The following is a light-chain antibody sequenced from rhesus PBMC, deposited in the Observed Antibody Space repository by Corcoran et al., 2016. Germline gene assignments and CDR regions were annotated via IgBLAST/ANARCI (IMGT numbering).Light chain of an antibody. V-gene: IGLV2S7*01. J-gene: IGLJ1*01. Sequence: QSAPTQPPSVSGSPGQAVTISCTGTSSDIGGYNYVSWYQQHPGKAPKLMIYGVSKRPSGVSDRFSGSKSGNTASLTISGLQAEDAHDYYCCSYSTSTSFIFGAGTRRTVL. CDR1: SSDIGGYNY. CDR2: GVS. CDR3: CSYSTSTSFI.